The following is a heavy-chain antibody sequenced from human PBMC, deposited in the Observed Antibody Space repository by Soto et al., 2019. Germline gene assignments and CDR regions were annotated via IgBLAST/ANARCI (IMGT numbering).Heavy chain of an antibody. CDR2: ISWNSGSI. CDR3: AKDFGELLQYFGPDSMVV. D-gene: IGHD1-7*01. CDR1: GFTFDDYA. J-gene: IGHJ6*03. V-gene: IGHV3-9*01. Sequence: EVQLVESGGGLVQPGRSLRLSCAASGFTFDDYAMHWVRQAPGKGLEWVSGISWNSGSIGYADSVKGRFTISRDNAKNSPSLQMHSLRAEDTALYCCAKDFGELLQYFGPDSMVVWVKGTTVTFS.